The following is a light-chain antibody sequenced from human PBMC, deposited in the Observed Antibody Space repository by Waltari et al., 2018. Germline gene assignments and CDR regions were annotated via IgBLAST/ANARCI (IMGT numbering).Light chain of an antibody. Sequence: DIQMTQSPPSLSASVGDRVTITCRASQSISDYLNWYQQKPGKAPKLLIYGASILQRGVPSRFSGSGFGTDFTLTISSLQPEDFATYYCQQSYSSTFGPGTKVDIK. CDR2: GAS. CDR3: QQSYSST. V-gene: IGKV1-39*01. J-gene: IGKJ3*01. CDR1: QSISDY.